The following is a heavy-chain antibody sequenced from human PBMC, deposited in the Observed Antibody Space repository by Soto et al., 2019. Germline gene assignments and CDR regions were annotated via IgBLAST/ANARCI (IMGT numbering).Heavy chain of an antibody. Sequence: QVQLQESGPGLVKPSQTLSLSCTVSGGSTTMGVSTWTWIGQHPEKGLEWIGYINYRGSTFYNPSLKSRIIISVEKSKNQFSLKLSSVTAADTAVYYCARDAPETAPYWGQGTLVTVSS. V-gene: IGHV4-31*03. D-gene: IGHD2-2*01. J-gene: IGHJ4*02. CDR3: ARDAPETAPY. CDR1: GGSTTMGVST. CDR2: INYRGST.